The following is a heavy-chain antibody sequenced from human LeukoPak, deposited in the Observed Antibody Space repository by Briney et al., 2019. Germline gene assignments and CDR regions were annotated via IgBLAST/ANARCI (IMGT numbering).Heavy chain of an antibody. CDR1: GFTFSSYG. CDR2: IRYDGSNK. V-gene: IGHV3-30*02. CDR3: AKSKIDYQLLPDY. J-gene: IGHJ4*02. Sequence: GGSLRLSCAASGFTFSSYGMHWVRQAPGKGLEWVAFIRYDGSNKYYADSVKGRFTISRDNSNNTLYLQMNSLRAEDTAVYYCAKSKIDYQLLPDYWGQGTLVTVSS. D-gene: IGHD2-2*01.